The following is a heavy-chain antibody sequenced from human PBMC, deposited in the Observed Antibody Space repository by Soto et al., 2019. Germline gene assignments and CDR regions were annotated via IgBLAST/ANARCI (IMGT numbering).Heavy chain of an antibody. CDR2: ISAHNGNT. D-gene: IGHD1-1*01. CDR3: ARLRYGDY. CDR1: GYTFTSYG. V-gene: IGHV1-18*01. Sequence: QVHLVQSGAEVKKPGASVKVSCKASGYTFTSYGITWVRQAPGQGLEWMGWISAHNGNTDYAQKLQGRVIVTRDTSTTTAYMELWSLISDDTAVNYCARLRYGDYWGQGALVTVSS. J-gene: IGHJ4*02.